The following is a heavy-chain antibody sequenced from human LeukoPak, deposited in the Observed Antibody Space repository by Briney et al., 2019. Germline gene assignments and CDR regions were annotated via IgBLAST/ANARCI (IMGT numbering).Heavy chain of an antibody. J-gene: IGHJ4*01. V-gene: IGHV3-7*04. CDR3: AREIELANRAN. CDR2: IKQDASEK. D-gene: IGHD5-24*01. Sequence: GGSLRLSCRASVFTFRSYWTNCGCQAPGKGLEWVANIKQDASEKYYVDSVKGRFTISRDNAKKSLYLQMNSLRAEDTAVYYCAREIELANRANWGDRTLVTVSS. CDR1: VFTFRSYW.